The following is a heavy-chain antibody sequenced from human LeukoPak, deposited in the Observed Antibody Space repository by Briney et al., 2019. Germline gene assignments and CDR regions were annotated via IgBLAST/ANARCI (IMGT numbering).Heavy chain of an antibody. D-gene: IGHD3-9*01. Sequence: ASVKVSCKASGYTFTSYDINWVRQATGQGLEWMGWMNPNSGNTGYAQKFQGRVTITRNTSISTAYVELSSLRSEDTAVYYCARGNRATYYDILTGYYATYYFDYWGQGTLVTVSS. CDR2: MNPNSGNT. V-gene: IGHV1-8*03. CDR3: ARGNRATYYDILTGYYATYYFDY. J-gene: IGHJ4*02. CDR1: GYTFTSYD.